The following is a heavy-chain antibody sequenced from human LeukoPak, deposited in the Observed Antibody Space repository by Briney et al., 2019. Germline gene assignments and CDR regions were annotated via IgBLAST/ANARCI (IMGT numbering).Heavy chain of an antibody. CDR1: GYTFTSYG. V-gene: IGHV1-18*01. D-gene: IGHD2-2*02. Sequence: GASVKLSCKASGYTFTSYGISWVRQAPGQGLEWMGWISTYNGKTNHAQKLQGRVTMTTDTSTSTACMELRSLRSDDTAVYYCARMSPYCSSTSCYIQPAYYYGMDVWGQGTTVTVSS. CDR3: ARMSPYCSSTSCYIQPAYYYGMDV. J-gene: IGHJ6*02. CDR2: ISTYNGKT.